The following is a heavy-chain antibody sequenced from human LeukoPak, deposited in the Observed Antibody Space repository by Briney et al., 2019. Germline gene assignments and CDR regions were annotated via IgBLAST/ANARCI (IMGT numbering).Heavy chain of an antibody. V-gene: IGHV3-23*01. CDR2: ISGSGGST. Sequence: GGSLGPSCAASGFTFSSYAMSWVRQAPGKGLEWVSAISGSGGSTYYADSVKGRFTISRDNSKNTLYLQMNSLRAEDTAVYYCAKDRVKVATMFKPYWGQGTLVTVSS. J-gene: IGHJ4*02. CDR1: GFTFSSYA. D-gene: IGHD5-24*01. CDR3: AKDRVKVATMFKPY.